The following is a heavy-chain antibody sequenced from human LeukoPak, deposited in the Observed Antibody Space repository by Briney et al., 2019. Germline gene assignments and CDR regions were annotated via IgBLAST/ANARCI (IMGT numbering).Heavy chain of an antibody. V-gene: IGHV3-15*01. J-gene: IGHJ6*02. Sequence: GGSLRLSCAASGFTLSSYSMNWVRQAPGKGLEWVGRIKSKTDSGTTDYAAPVKGRFTISRHDSKNMVYLQMNSLKTEDTAVYYCSPTRDYYYGMDVWGQGTTVTVSS. CDR1: GFTLSSYS. D-gene: IGHD2-2*01. CDR3: SPTRDYYYGMDV. CDR2: IKSKTDSGTT.